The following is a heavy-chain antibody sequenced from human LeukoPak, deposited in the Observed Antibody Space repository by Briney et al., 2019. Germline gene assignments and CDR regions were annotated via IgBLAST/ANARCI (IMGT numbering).Heavy chain of an antibody. V-gene: IGHV3-23*01. CDR2: ISASGITT. D-gene: IGHD4-17*01. Sequence: GGSLRLSCAASGFILSNYGMNWVRQAPGKGLEWVSAISASGITTNSADSVRGRFSTSRGNSKSTLYLHIYSLRAEDTAVYYCAKGHGDWPGNYFDDWGQGTLVSVSS. CDR3: AKGHGDWPGNYFDD. CDR1: GFILSNYG. J-gene: IGHJ4*02.